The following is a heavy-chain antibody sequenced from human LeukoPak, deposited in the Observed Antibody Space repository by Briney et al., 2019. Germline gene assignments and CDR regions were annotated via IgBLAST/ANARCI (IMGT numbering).Heavy chain of an antibody. CDR3: ARRADGDYNNWFDP. D-gene: IGHD4-17*01. V-gene: IGHV1-2*02. J-gene: IGHJ5*02. CDR2: ITPNSGGT. Sequence: ASVRVSCKASGYTFTAYYIHWVRQAPGQGLEWMGLITPNSGGTNYAQTFRGRVTMTRDTSISTAYLQRSSLKASDNAMYYCARRADGDYNNWFDPWGQGTLVTVSS. CDR1: GYTFTAYY.